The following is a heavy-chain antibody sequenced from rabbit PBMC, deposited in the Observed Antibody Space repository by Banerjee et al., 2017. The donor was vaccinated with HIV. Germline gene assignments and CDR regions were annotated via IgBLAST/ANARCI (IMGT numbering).Heavy chain of an antibody. Sequence: QSLEESGGDLVKPGASLTLTCKASGFDFSSNAICWVRQAPGKGLEWIGTIYAGSSGSAYYASWAKGRFTITRSTSLNTVTLKMTSLTAADTATYFCAKDGGSDYDWAMDLWGQGTLVTV. J-gene: IGHJ3*01. D-gene: IGHD8-1*01. CDR3: AKDGGSDYDWAMDL. CDR2: IYAGSSGSA. V-gene: IGHV1S40*01. CDR1: GFDFSSNA.